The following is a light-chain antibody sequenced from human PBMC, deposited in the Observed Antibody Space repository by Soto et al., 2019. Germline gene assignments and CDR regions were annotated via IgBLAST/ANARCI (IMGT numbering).Light chain of an antibody. Sequence: DIQLTQSPSTLSASVGERVTITCRASQTVNTWLAWYQHKPGKAHKLLIYDASVLETGVQSRFSGFSSGTEFTLTISSLQPDDFATYFCKHYNSYSEAFGQGTKVDIK. CDR1: QTVNTW. CDR3: KHYNSYSEA. CDR2: DAS. J-gene: IGKJ1*01. V-gene: IGKV1-5*01.